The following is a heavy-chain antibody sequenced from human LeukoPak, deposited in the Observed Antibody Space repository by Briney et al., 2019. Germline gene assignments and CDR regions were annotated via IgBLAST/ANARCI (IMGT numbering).Heavy chain of an antibody. V-gene: IGHV3-30*02. CDR1: GFTFSSYG. CDR3: ARDTSMINSDAFDI. D-gene: IGHD3-16*01. Sequence: GGSLRLSCAASGFTFSSYGMHWVRQAPGKGLEWVTYIRYDGSNKYYADSVRGRFTISRDNAKNTVYLQMNSLRAEDTAVYYCARDTSMINSDAFDIWGQGTMVTVSS. J-gene: IGHJ3*02. CDR2: IRYDGSNK.